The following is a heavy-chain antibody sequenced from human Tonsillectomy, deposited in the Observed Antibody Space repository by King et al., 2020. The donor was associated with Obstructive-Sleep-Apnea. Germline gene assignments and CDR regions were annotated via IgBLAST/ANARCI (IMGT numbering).Heavy chain of an antibody. D-gene: IGHD3-16*02. Sequence: VQLVESGGGLVQPGGSLRLSCAASGFTFSSYAMSWVRQAPGKGLEWVSAISGSGGSTYYADSGKGRFTISRDNSKNTLYLQMNSLRAEDTAVYYCAKVPYDYVWGSYRPSYFDYWGQGTLVTVSS. CDR3: AKVPYDYVWGSYRPSYFDY. V-gene: IGHV3-23*04. CDR1: GFTFSSYA. CDR2: ISGSGGST. J-gene: IGHJ4*02.